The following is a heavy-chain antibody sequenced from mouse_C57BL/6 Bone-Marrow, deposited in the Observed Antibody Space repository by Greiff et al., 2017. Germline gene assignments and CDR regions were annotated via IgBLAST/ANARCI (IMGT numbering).Heavy chain of an antibody. V-gene: IGHV1-59*01. J-gene: IGHJ2*01. D-gene: IGHD6-1*01. CDR1: GYTFTSYW. CDR2: IDPSDSYT. CDR3: ARSLSYFDY. Sequence: QVQLQQPGAELVRPGTSVKLSCTASGYTFTSYWMHWVKQRPGQGLEWIGVIDPSDSYTNYNQKFKGKATLTVDTSSSTAYMQLSSLTSEDSAVYYCARSLSYFDYWGQGTTLTASS.